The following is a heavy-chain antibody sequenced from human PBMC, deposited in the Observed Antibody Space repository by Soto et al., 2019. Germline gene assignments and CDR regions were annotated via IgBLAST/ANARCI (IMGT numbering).Heavy chain of an antibody. CDR1: GGSISSGGYY. V-gene: IGHV4-31*03. D-gene: IGHD6-13*01. J-gene: IGHJ4*02. CDR2: IYYSGST. CDR3: ARGGRSSSWPEWFDY. Sequence: QVQLQESGPGLVKPSQTLSLTCTVSGGSISSGGYYWSWIRQHPGKGLEWIGYIYYSGSTYYNPSLKSRVTIAVDTSKNQFSLKLSSVTAADTAVYYCARGGRSSSWPEWFDYWGQGTLVTVSS.